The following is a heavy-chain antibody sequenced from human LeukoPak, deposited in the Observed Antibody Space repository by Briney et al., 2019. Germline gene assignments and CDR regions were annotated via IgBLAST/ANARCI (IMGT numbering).Heavy chain of an antibody. CDR3: ARSITTANDLGDY. CDR1: GYTFTSYG. Sequence: ASVKVSCKASGYTFTSYGINWVRQAPGQGLEWMGWISVFNGDTNYAQKLQGRVTMTADTSTYTAYMELRSLRSDDTAIYYCARSITTANDLGDYWGQGTLVTVSS. J-gene: IGHJ4*02. CDR2: ISVFNGDT. D-gene: IGHD3-22*01. V-gene: IGHV1-18*01.